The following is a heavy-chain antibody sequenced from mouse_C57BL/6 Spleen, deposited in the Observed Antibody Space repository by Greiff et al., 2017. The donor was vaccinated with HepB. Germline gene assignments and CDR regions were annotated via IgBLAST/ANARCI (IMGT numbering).Heavy chain of an antibody. D-gene: IGHD2-4*01. CDR1: GFTFSDYY. Sequence: EVMLVESEGGLVQPGSSMKLSCTASGFTFSDYYMAWVRQVPEKGLEWVANINYDGSSTYYLDSLKSRFIISRDNAKNILYLQMSSLKSEDTATYYCARGIYYDYDEAWFAYWGQGTLVTVSA. CDR2: INYDGSST. CDR3: ARGIYYDYDEAWFAY. V-gene: IGHV5-16*01. J-gene: IGHJ3*01.